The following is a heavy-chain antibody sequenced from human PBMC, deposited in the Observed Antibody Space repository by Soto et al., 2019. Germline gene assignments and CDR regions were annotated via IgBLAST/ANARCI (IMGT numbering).Heavy chain of an antibody. J-gene: IGHJ5*02. V-gene: IGHV1-3*01. Sequence: ASVKVSCKASGYTFTSYAMHWVRQAPGQRLEWMGWINAGNGNTKYSQKFQGRVTITRDTSASTAYMELSSLRSEDTAVYYCARLGSVVGPAAGFDPWGQGTLVTVSS. CDR2: INAGNGNT. D-gene: IGHD2-2*01. CDR1: GYTFTSYA. CDR3: ARLGSVVGPAAGFDP.